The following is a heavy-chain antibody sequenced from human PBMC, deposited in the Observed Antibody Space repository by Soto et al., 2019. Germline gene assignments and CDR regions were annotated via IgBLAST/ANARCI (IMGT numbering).Heavy chain of an antibody. V-gene: IGHV5-51*01. CDR1: GYSFTSYW. CDR2: IYPGDSDT. CDR3: ARQAYYDFWSGPSPWFDP. J-gene: IGHJ5*02. D-gene: IGHD3-3*01. Sequence: HGESLKISCKGSGYSFTSYWIGWVRQMPGKGLEWMGIIYPGDSDTRYSPSFQGQVTISADKSISTAYLQWSSLKASDTAMYYCARQAYYDFWSGPSPWFDPWGQGTLVTVSS.